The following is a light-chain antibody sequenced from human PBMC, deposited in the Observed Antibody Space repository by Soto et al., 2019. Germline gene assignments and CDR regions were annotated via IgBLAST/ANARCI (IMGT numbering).Light chain of an antibody. CDR3: QQYNSYPWT. CDR2: KAS. Sequence: DIQMTQSPSTLSASIGDRVTITCRASQSIINWLAWYQQKPGKAPKLLIYKASSLESGVLSRFSGSGSGTEFTLTISRLQPDDFATYYCQQYNSYPWTFGQGTKVEIK. CDR1: QSIINW. V-gene: IGKV1-5*03. J-gene: IGKJ1*01.